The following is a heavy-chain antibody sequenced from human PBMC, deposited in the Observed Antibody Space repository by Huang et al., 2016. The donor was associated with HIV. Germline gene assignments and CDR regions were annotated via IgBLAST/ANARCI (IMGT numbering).Heavy chain of an antibody. CDR2: INGGNSKK. D-gene: IGHD3-3*01. CDR3: AKDRKRYDFWSGYLGH. V-gene: IGHV1-3*01. CDR1: GYIFTSYA. Sequence: QVQLVQSGAEVKKPGASVKVSCKASGYIFTSYAIHWVRQAPGQGLEWMGWINGGNSKKEYSQKFQGRVTITRESSASTAYMELSSLRSEDTAVYYCAKDRKRYDFWSGYLGHWGQGTLVTVSS. J-gene: IGHJ4*02.